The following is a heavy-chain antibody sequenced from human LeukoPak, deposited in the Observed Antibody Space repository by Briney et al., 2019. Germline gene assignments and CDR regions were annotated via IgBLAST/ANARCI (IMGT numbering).Heavy chain of an antibody. Sequence: GGSLRLSCAASGFTVSSNYMSWVRQAPGKGLEWVSIIYSGGSTYYADSVKGRFTISRDNSKKTLYLQMNSLRAEDTAVYYCARGGGATPYYGMDVWGQGTTVTVSS. V-gene: IGHV3-53*01. CDR2: IYSGGST. J-gene: IGHJ6*02. CDR1: GFTVSSNY. D-gene: IGHD1-26*01. CDR3: ARGGGATPYYGMDV.